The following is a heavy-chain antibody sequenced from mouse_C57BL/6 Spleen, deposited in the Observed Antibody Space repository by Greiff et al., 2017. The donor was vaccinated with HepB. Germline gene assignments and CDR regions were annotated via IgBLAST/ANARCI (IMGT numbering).Heavy chain of an antibody. CDR3: ARSREGFAY. V-gene: IGHV1-82*01. CDR1: GYAFSSSW. Sequence: VQLQQSGPELVKPGASVKISCKASGYAFSSSWMNWVKQRPGKGLEWIGRIYPGDGDTNYNGKFKGKATLTADKYSSTAYMQLSRLTSEDSAVYFCARSREGFAYWGQGTLVTVSA. CDR2: IYPGDGDT. J-gene: IGHJ3*01.